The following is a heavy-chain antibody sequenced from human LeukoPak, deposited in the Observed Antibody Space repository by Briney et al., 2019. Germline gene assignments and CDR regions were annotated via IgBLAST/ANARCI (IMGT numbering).Heavy chain of an antibody. V-gene: IGHV3-48*03. J-gene: IGHJ5*02. Sequence: GGSLRLSCAASGFTFSSYEMNWVRQAPGKGLEWVSYISSSGSTIYYADSVKGRFSISRDNAKNSLYLQMNSLRAEDTAVYYCAREGYCSSTSCYEVGWFDPWGQGTLVTASS. CDR2: ISSSGSTI. CDR3: AREGYCSSTSCYEVGWFDP. D-gene: IGHD2-2*01. CDR1: GFTFSSYE.